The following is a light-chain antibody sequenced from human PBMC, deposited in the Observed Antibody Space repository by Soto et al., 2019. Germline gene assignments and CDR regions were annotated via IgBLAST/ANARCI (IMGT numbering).Light chain of an antibody. V-gene: IGKV3-20*01. CDR3: RQYDTSPRP. J-gene: IGKJ1*01. CDR1: QSVSSGY. Sequence: IVVKQSPAALSLKPEERATLSCSASQSVSSGYLAWYQQKPGKAPRILIYAASSRATGIPDRFSGSGSGTDFSLTISRLEPEDFAAYYCRQYDTSPRPFAQGTNVDVK. CDR2: AAS.